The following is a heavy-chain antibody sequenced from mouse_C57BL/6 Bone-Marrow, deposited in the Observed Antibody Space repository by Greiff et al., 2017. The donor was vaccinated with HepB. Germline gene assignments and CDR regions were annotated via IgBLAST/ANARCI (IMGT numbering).Heavy chain of an antibody. D-gene: IGHD1-1*01. Sequence: QVQLQQPGAELVKPGASVKLSCKASGYTFTSYWMQWVKQRPGQGLEWIGEIDPSDSYTNYNQKFKGKATLTVDTSSSTAYMQLSSLTSEDSAVYYCARGLYGSSYGFAYWGQGTLVTVSA. J-gene: IGHJ3*01. CDR1: GYTFTSYW. CDR2: IDPSDSYT. V-gene: IGHV1-50*01. CDR3: ARGLYGSSYGFAY.